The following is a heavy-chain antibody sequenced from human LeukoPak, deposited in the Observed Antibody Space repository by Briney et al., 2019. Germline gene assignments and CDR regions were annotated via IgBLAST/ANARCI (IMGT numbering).Heavy chain of an antibody. CDR3: ARGLTTVTFDC. CDR2: FNPNSGAT. CDR1: GYTFTGSY. V-gene: IGHV1-2*02. Sequence: ASVKVSCKASGYTFTGSYLHWVRQAPGQGLEWMGWFNPNSGATNFARQFHGRVTMTRDTPISTAYMELSRLRSDDTAVYHCARGLTTVTFDCWGQGTLVTVSS. J-gene: IGHJ4*02. D-gene: IGHD4-17*01.